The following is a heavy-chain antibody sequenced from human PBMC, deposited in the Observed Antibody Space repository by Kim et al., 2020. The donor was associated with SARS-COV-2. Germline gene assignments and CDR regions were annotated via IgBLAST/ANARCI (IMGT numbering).Heavy chain of an antibody. CDR3: ARDRDGSAYYDYYVT. CDR2: ISGYDGQA. CDR1: GYTSTTYG. V-gene: IGHV1-18*01. Sequence: ASVKVSCRTSGYTSTTYGISWVRQAPGQGLEWMGRISGYDGQAKYAQKFQGRVTMTTDTSTSTAYMELRSLRSDDTAVYYCARDRDGSAYYDYYVTWGQG. D-gene: IGHD3-22*01. J-gene: IGHJ4*02.